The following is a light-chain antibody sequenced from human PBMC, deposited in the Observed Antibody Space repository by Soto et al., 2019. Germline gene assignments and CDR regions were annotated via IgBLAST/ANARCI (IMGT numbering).Light chain of an antibody. CDR1: QSVSTY. CDR2: DAS. Sequence: EIVLTQSPAILSLSPGERATLSCRASQSVSTYLAWYQQKPSQAPRLLIYDASNTATGIPARFSGSGSGTDFTLTISSLEPEDFAVYYCQQRSNWPQLTFGGGTKVEIK. CDR3: QQRSNWPQLT. V-gene: IGKV3-11*01. J-gene: IGKJ4*01.